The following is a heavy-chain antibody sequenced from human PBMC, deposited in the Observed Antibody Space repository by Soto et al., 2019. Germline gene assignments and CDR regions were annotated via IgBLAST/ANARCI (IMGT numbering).Heavy chain of an antibody. D-gene: IGHD3-16*01. J-gene: IGHJ4*02. CDR3: ARGPGIMAKIDY. Sequence: TLSLTCTVSGGSISSGGSYWSWIRQHPGKGLEWIGYIYYSGSTYYNPSLKSRVTISVDTSKNQFSLKPSSVTAADTAVYYCARGPGIMAKIDYWGQGTLVTVSS. V-gene: IGHV4-31*03. CDR1: GGSISSGGSY. CDR2: IYYSGST.